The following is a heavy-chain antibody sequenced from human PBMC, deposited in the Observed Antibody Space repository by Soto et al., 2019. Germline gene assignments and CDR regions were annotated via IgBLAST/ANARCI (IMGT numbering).Heavy chain of an antibody. D-gene: IGHD3-22*01. J-gene: IGHJ4*02. Sequence: QVQLVQSGAEVKKPGASVKVSCKASGYTFTIYGISWVRQAPGQGLEWMGWISGYNGNTDYAQNLQDRVTLTTDASTSSVYMELRSLRSDDTAVYYCARVDYYDSSGYDGYWGQGTLITASS. CDR1: GYTFTIYG. CDR3: ARVDYYDSSGYDGY. V-gene: IGHV1-18*04. CDR2: ISGYNGNT.